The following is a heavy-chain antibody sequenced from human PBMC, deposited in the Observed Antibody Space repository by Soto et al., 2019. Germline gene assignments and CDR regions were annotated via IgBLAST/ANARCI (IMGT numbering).Heavy chain of an antibody. CDR2: IYYSGSS. CDR1: GGSISSGSYH. J-gene: IGHJ4*02. CDR3: ARVEGSSYYFRHDC. Sequence: PSETLSLTCTVSGGSISSGSYHWSWIRQYPGKGLEWIGNIYYSGSSYYNPSLKSRATISIDTSKDQFSLRLGSVTAADTAVYYCARVEGSSYYFRHDCWGRGTLVTVSS. V-gene: IGHV4-31*03. D-gene: IGHD1-26*01.